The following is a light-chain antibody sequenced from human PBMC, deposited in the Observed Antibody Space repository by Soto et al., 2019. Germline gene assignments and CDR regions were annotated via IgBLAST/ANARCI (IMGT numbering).Light chain of an antibody. CDR3: SSFTTSRAYV. V-gene: IGLV2-14*01. CDR1: SGDVDAFDY. CDR2: EVS. Sequence: QSVLTQPASVSGSPGQSITISCTGTSGDVDAFDYVSWYQQHPGKAPKLMIFEVSDRPSGVSDRFSGSKYGSTASLTISGLQAEDEADYYCSSFTTSRAYVFGIGTKVTVL. J-gene: IGLJ1*01.